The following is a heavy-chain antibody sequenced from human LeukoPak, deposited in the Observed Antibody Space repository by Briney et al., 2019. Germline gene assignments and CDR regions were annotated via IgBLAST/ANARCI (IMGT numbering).Heavy chain of an antibody. J-gene: IGHJ6*02. D-gene: IGHD2-15*01. Sequence: AGGSLRLSCAASGFTFSSYAMSWVRQAPGKGLEWVSAISGSGGSTYYADSVKGRFTISRDNSKNTLHLQMNSLRAEDTAVYYCAKVLGPYCSGGSCLRYYGMDVWGQGTTVTVSS. V-gene: IGHV3-23*01. CDR1: GFTFSSYA. CDR2: ISGSGGST. CDR3: AKVLGPYCSGGSCLRYYGMDV.